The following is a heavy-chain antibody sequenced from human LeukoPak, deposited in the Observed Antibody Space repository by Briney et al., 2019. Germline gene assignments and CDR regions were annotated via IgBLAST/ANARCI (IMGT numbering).Heavy chain of an antibody. J-gene: IGHJ6*02. V-gene: IGHV3-48*03. Sequence: GGSLRLSCAASGFTFSSYEMNWVRQAPGKGLEWVSYISSSGSTIYYADSVKGRFTISRDNAKNSLYLQMNSLRAEDTAIYYCASRNYYYGMVVWGQGTTVTVSS. CDR3: ASRNYYYGMVV. CDR1: GFTFSSYE. CDR2: ISSSGSTI.